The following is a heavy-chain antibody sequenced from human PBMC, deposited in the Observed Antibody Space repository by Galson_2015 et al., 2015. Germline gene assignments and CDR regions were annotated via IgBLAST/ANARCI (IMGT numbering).Heavy chain of an antibody. Sequence: SLRLSCAASGFTFSSYAMSWLRQAPGKGLEWVSAISGSGGGTYYADSVKGRFTISRDNSKNTLYLQMSSLRAEDTAVYYCANSGSGSGLYYYYMDVGGKGTTVTVSS. V-gene: IGHV3-23*01. CDR2: ISGSGGGT. CDR3: ANSGSGSGLYYYYMDV. J-gene: IGHJ6*03. D-gene: IGHD3-10*01. CDR1: GFTFSSYA.